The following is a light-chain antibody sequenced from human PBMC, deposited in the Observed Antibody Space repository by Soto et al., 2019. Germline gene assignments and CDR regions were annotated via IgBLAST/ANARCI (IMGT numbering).Light chain of an antibody. J-gene: IGKJ2*01. Sequence: EIVLTQSPGTLSLSPGERATLSCRASQTVSSSYLVWYQQKPGQALRLLIYGASRRATGIPDRFSGSGSGTHVALTISRLEPEDFAVYYCHQYSALPSTFGQGNKREI. CDR1: QTVSSSY. CDR3: HQYSALPST. CDR2: GAS. V-gene: IGKV3-20*01.